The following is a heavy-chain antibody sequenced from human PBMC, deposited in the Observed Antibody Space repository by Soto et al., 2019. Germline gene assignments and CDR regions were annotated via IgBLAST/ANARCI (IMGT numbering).Heavy chain of an antibody. J-gene: IGHJ6*02. CDR1: GGAFSSYA. Sequence: SVKVSCKASGGAFSSYAINWVRQAPGQGLEWMGGIIPIFGTANYAQKFQGRVTITADKSTSTAYMELSSLRSEDTAVYYCVGITTLNHGMDVWGQGTTVTVSS. D-gene: IGHD3-22*01. CDR3: VGITTLNHGMDV. CDR2: IIPIFGTA. V-gene: IGHV1-69*06.